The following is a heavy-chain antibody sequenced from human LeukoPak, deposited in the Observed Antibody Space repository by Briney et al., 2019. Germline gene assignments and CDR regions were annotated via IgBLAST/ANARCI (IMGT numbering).Heavy chain of an antibody. D-gene: IGHD3-9*01. V-gene: IGHV4-59*01. CDR2: IYYSGST. CDR1: GGSISSYY. J-gene: IGHJ4*02. CDR3: ARVPRYFDWLPLDN. Sequence: SETLSLTCTVSGGSISSYYWSWIRQPPGKGLEWIGYIYYSGSTNYNPSLKSRVTISVDTSKNQFSLKLSSVTAADTAVYYCARVPRYFDWLPLDNWGQGTLVTVSS.